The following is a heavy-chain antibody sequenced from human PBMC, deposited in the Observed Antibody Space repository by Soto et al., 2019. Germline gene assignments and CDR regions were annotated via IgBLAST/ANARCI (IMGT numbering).Heavy chain of an antibody. Sequence: PGGSLRLSCAASGFTFGSYIMNWVRQAPGKGLEWVSYISSSSSTIYYADSVKGRFTISRDNAKNSLYLQMNSLRDEDTAVYYCARDDSYGDYRWDYWGQGTLVTVSS. D-gene: IGHD4-17*01. CDR2: ISSSSSTI. CDR3: ARDDSYGDYRWDY. J-gene: IGHJ4*02. CDR1: GFTFGSYI. V-gene: IGHV3-48*02.